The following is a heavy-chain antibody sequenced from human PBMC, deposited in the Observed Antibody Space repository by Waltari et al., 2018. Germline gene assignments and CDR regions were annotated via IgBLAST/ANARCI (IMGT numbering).Heavy chain of an antibody. CDR3: ATDGATLAFDY. Sequence: QVQLVQSGAEVKKPGASVKVSCKVSGYTLTELSMHWVRQAPGKGLEWMVGFDPEDVETIYAQKFHGRLPTTEDTSTHTAYLELSSLRSEDTAVYYCATDGATLAFDYWGRGTLVTVSS. D-gene: IGHD1-26*01. CDR2: FDPEDVET. J-gene: IGHJ4*02. V-gene: IGHV1-24*01. CDR1: GYTLTELS.